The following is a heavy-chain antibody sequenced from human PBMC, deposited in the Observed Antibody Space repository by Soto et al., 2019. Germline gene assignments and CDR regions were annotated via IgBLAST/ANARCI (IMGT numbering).Heavy chain of an antibody. J-gene: IGHJ6*02. CDR2: ISSSSGST. CDR1: GFTFSDYY. D-gene: IGHD5-12*01. CDR3: ARDRGGYDRLYYYHGMDV. V-gene: IGHV3-11*06. Sequence: LRLSCAASGFTFSDYYMSWIRQAPGKGLEYISYISSSSGSTNYADSVKGRFTISRDNAKNSLYLQMSSLRAEDTAVYYCARDRGGYDRLYYYHGMDVWGQGTTVTVSS.